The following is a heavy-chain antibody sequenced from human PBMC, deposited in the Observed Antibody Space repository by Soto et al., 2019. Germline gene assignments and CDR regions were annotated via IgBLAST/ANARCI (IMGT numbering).Heavy chain of an antibody. V-gene: IGHV4-59*01. Sequence: LSLTCTVSAASFSKYYWTWIRQPPGKRLEWIGYIYFNGNTKYNPSLEGRLTISIDTSKKEFSLKLTSVTAADAAVYYCASVTFGGIVLAHWGQGTLVTVSS. CDR3: ASVTFGGIVLAH. CDR2: IYFNGNT. D-gene: IGHD3-16*01. CDR1: AASFSKYY. J-gene: IGHJ4*02.